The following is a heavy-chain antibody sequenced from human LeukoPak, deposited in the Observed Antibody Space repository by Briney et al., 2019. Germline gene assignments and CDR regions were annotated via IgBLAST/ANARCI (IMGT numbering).Heavy chain of an antibody. CDR1: GSAFSSFA. V-gene: IGHV3-30*04. CDR2: ISYDGIIE. CDR3: ARAGAGAFDI. D-gene: IGHD7-27*01. Sequence: GGSLRLSCAASGSAFSSFAMHWVRQAPGKGLEWVSLISYDGIIEDYSDSVKGRFTISRDNFKNTLFLQMNSLRDEDTAVYYCARAGAGAFDIWGQGTMVTVSS. J-gene: IGHJ3*02.